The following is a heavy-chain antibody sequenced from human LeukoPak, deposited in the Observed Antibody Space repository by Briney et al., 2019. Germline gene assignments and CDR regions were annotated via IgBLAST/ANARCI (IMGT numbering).Heavy chain of an antibody. J-gene: IGHJ4*02. D-gene: IGHD2-2*01. CDR2: IVVSSGNT. V-gene: IGHV1-58*01. Sequence: GASVKVSCKASGFTFTSSAVQWVRQARGQRLEWIGWIVVSSGNTNYAQKFQERVTITRDMSTSTAYMELSSLRSEDTAVYYCAASPVGIVVVPAARNGYLDYWGQGTLVTVSS. CDR3: AASPVGIVVVPAARNGYLDY. CDR1: GFTFTSSA.